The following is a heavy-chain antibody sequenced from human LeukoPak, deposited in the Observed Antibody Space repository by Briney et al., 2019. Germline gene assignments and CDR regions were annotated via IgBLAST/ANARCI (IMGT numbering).Heavy chain of an antibody. V-gene: IGHV3-30*02. CDR3: AKMCPLLSSTSCYNY. J-gene: IGHJ4*02. CDR2: IWYDGSNK. CDR1: GFTFSSYG. D-gene: IGHD2-2*02. Sequence: GGSLRLSCAASGFTFSSYGMHWVRQAPGKGLEWVAVIWYDGSNKYYADSVKGRFTISRDNSKNTLYLQMNSLRAEDTAVYYCAKMCPLLSSTSCYNYWGQGTLVTVSS.